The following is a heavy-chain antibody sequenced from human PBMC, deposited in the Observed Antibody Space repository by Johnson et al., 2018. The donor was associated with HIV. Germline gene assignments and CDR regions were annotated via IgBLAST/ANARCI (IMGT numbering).Heavy chain of an antibody. V-gene: IGHV3-33*01. D-gene: IGHD3-16*02. CDR3: ARTESTCGGVIYPHDAFDI. CDR1: GFTFSSYG. Sequence: QVQLVESGGGVVQPGRSLRLSCAASGFTFSSYGMHWVRQAPGKGLEWVAVIWYDGSNKYYADSVKGRFTISRDNSKNTLYLQMNSLRAEDTAVYYCARTESTCGGVIYPHDAFDIWGQGTMVTVSS. CDR2: IWYDGSNK. J-gene: IGHJ3*02.